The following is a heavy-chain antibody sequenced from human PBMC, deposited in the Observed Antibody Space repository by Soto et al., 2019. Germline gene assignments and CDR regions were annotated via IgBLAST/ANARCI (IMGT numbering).Heavy chain of an antibody. CDR3: ARTTSKLERSYYFDY. D-gene: IGHD1-1*01. Sequence: TLSLTCTFSGGSISSYYWSWIRQPPGKGLEWIGYIYYSASTNYNPSLKSRVTISVDTSKNQFSLKLSSVTAADTAVYYCARTTSKLERSYYFDYWGQGTLVTVSS. CDR2: IYYSAST. J-gene: IGHJ4*02. CDR1: GGSISSYY. V-gene: IGHV4-59*01.